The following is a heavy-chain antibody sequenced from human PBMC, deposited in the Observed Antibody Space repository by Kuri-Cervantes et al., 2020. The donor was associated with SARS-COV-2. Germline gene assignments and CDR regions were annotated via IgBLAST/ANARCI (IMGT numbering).Heavy chain of an antibody. Sequence: GSLRLSCTVSGGSMRYFYWSWIRQPPGRGLEWIGYIYYSGDTDYNPSLKSRVTISIDTSKNQLSLKLSSVTAADRAVYYCARHFNGCSNGVCRTYYYYSMDVWGQGTTVTVSS. D-gene: IGHD2-8*01. J-gene: IGHJ6*02. CDR3: ARHFNGCSNGVCRTYYYYSMDV. V-gene: IGHV4-59*01. CDR2: IYYSGDT. CDR1: GGSMRYFY.